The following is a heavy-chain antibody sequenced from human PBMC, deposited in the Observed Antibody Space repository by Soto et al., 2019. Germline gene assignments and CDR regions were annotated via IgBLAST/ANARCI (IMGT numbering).Heavy chain of an antibody. J-gene: IGHJ3*02. CDR1: GFTFSSYA. Sequence: GGSLRFSCAASGFTFSSYAMHWVRQAPGKGLEYVSAISSNGGSTYYANSVKGRFTISRDNSKNTLYLQMGSLRAEDMAVHYCARALGYAFDIWGQGTMVTVSS. D-gene: IGHD7-27*01. V-gene: IGHV3-64*01. CDR3: ARALGYAFDI. CDR2: ISSNGGST.